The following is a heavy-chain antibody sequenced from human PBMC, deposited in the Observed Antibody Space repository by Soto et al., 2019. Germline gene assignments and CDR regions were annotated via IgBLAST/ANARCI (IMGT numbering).Heavy chain of an antibody. CDR1: GGSISSGGYY. CDR3: ARDQGRSSSGWWSWFDP. D-gene: IGHD6-19*01. V-gene: IGHV4-31*03. J-gene: IGHJ5*02. Sequence: KTSETLSLTCTVSGGSISSGGYYWSWIRQHPGKGLEWIGYIYYSGSTYYNPSLKSRVTISVDTSKNQFSLKLSSVTAADTAVYYCARDQGRSSSGWWSWFDPWGQGTLVTVSS. CDR2: IYYSGST.